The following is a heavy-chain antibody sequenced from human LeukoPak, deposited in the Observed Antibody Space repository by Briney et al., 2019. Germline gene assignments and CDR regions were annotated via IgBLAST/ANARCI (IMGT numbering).Heavy chain of an antibody. V-gene: IGHV3-30*02. Sequence: GGSLRLSCAASGFTFSSYGMHWVRQAPGKGLEWVAFIRYDGSNKYYADSVKGRFTISRDNSKNTLYLQMNSLRAEDTAVYYCARDPKLTYYYDSSGSFFDYWGQGTLVTVSS. J-gene: IGHJ4*02. CDR2: IRYDGSNK. CDR3: ARDPKLTYYYDSSGSFFDY. CDR1: GFTFSSYG. D-gene: IGHD3-22*01.